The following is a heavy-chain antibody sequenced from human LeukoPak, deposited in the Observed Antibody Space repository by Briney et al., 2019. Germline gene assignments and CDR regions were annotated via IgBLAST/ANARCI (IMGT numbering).Heavy chain of an antibody. CDR3: ATGGHVRVYDSSAYYGHY. CDR1: GYTFTSYY. J-gene: IGHJ4*02. V-gene: IGHV1-46*01. CDR2: INPNRGST. D-gene: IGHD3-22*01. Sequence: GASVKVSCKASGYTFTSYYMYWVRQAPGQGLEWMGIINPNRGSTSYAQKFQGRVTMTRDMSTSTVYMELSSLRSEDTAVYYCATGGHVRVYDSSAYYGHYWGQGTLVTASS.